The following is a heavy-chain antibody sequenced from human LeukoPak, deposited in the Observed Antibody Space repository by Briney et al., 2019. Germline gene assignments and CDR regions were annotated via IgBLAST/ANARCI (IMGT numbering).Heavy chain of an antibody. J-gene: IGHJ4*02. CDR1: GFTFSSYA. CDR2: IYYSGST. Sequence: GSLRLSCAASGFTFSSYAMSWVRQPPGKGLEWIGSIYYSGSTYYNPSLKSRVTISVDTSKNQFSLKLSSVTAADTAVYYCARGGITMIVVVITPFDYWGQGTLVTVSS. D-gene: IGHD3-22*01. CDR3: ARGGITMIVVVITPFDY. V-gene: IGHV4-39*01.